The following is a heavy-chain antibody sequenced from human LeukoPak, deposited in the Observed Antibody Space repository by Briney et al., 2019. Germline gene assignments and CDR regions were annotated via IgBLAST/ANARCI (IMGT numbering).Heavy chain of an antibody. CDR3: ARTHPYYYDSSGLGD. D-gene: IGHD3-22*01. J-gene: IGHJ4*02. CDR2: IYHSGST. V-gene: IGHV4-4*02. CDR1: GGSISGSNW. Sequence: SGTLSLTCAVSGGSISGSNWWSWVRQPPGKGLEWIGEIYHSGSTNYNPSLKSRVTISVDKSKNQFSLKLSSVTAADTAVYYCARTHPYYYDSSGLGDWGQGTLVTVSS.